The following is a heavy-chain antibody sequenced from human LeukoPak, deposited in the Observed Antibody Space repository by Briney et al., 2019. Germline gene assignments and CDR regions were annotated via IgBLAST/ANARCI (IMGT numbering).Heavy chain of an antibody. Sequence: GGSLRLSRAASGFTFSSFAMHWVRQAPGKGLEWVAVISYDGSNKYYADSVKGRFTISRDNSKNTLYLQMNSLRSEDTAVYYCARDPTFYDFWRVPGGYMDVWGKGTTVAVSS. CDR3: ARDPTFYDFWRVPGGYMDV. V-gene: IGHV3-30*01. D-gene: IGHD3-3*01. CDR1: GFTFSSFA. CDR2: ISYDGSNK. J-gene: IGHJ6*03.